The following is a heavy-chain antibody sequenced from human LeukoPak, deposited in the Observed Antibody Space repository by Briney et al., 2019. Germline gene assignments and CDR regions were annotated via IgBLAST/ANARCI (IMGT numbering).Heavy chain of an antibody. Sequence: PSETLSLTCTISGGSMSSNYWSWIGQPPGKGLEWIGYIYYSGSTNYNPSLKSRVSISVDTSKSQFSLRLSSVTAADTALYYCARGGWSLDYWGQGTLVAVSS. CDR3: ARGGWSLDY. J-gene: IGHJ4*02. D-gene: IGHD6-19*01. V-gene: IGHV4-59*01. CDR1: GGSMSSNY. CDR2: IYYSGST.